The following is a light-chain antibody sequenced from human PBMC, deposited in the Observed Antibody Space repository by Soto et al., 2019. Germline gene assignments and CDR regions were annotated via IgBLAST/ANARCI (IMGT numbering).Light chain of an antibody. V-gene: IGLV2-14*03. CDR3: NSFTTSTTPYV. Sequence: QSALTQPRSVSGSPGQAVTISCTGTSSDIGDYNSVSWYQQHPGKAPKLIIYEVSHRPSGVSNRFSGSKSGNTASLTISGLQADDEADYYCNSFTTSTTPYVFGTGTKVTVL. CDR1: SSDIGDYNS. J-gene: IGLJ1*01. CDR2: EVS.